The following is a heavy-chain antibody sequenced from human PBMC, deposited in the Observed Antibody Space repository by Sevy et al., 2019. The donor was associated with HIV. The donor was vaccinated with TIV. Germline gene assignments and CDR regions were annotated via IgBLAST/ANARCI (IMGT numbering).Heavy chain of an antibody. CDR3: ATDDRDNSGYHFTY. D-gene: IGHD3-22*01. CDR2: IWYDGSNK. CDR1: GFTFSSYG. J-gene: IGHJ4*02. Sequence: GGSLRLSCAASGFTFSSYGMHWVRQAPGKGLEWVAVIWYDGSNKYYADCVKGRFTISRDNSKHTLYLQMNSLTVEDTAVYYCATDDRDNSGYHFTYWGQGTLVTVSS. V-gene: IGHV3-30*02.